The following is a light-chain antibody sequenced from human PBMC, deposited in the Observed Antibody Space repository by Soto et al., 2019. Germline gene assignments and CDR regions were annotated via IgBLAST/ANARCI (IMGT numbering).Light chain of an antibody. J-gene: IGKJ4*01. CDR2: DAS. Sequence: EYVLTQSPATLCLSPGDRATLSCRSSQSVNNFLAWYQQKPGQTPRLLIYDASKRATGIPGRFSGSGSGTDFTLTISSLEPEDFAVYYCQQRSNWPPALSFGGGTKVDIK. V-gene: IGKV3-11*01. CDR1: QSVNNF. CDR3: QQRSNWPPALS.